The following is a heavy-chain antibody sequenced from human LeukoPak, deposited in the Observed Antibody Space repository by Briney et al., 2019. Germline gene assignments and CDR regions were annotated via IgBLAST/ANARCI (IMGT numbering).Heavy chain of an antibody. CDR3: AREGLAVAGTL. CDR2: ISSSSSTI. D-gene: IGHD6-19*01. Sequence: GGSLRLSCAASGFTFSSYSMNWVRQASGKGLEWVSYISSSSSTIYYADSVKGRFTISRDNAKNSLYLQMNSLRAEDTAVYYCAREGLAVAGTLWGQGTLVTVSS. J-gene: IGHJ4*02. V-gene: IGHV3-48*01. CDR1: GFTFSSYS.